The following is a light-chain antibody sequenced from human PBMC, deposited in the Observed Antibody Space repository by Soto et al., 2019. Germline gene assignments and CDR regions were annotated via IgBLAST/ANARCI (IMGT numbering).Light chain of an antibody. CDR1: QSISNH. Sequence: DIQMTQSPSSLSASVEDRVIITCRASQSISNHLNWYQQKPGKAPKILIFAASSLQSRVPSRFSGSRSGPDFTLTISSLQPEDFATYYCQQSYSSPPTFGQGTKVEIK. J-gene: IGKJ1*01. CDR3: QQSYSSPPT. V-gene: IGKV1-39*01. CDR2: AAS.